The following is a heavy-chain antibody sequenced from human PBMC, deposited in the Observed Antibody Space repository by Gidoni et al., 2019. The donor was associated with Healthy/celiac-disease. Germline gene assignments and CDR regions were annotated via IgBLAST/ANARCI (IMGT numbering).Heavy chain of an antibody. V-gene: IGHV3-23*01. CDR3: AKEAAARISQAPFDY. CDR2: ISGSGGST. D-gene: IGHD6-13*01. CDR1: GFTFSSYA. J-gene: IGHJ4*02. Sequence: CAASGFTFSSYAMSWVRQAPGKGLEWVSAISGSGGSTYYADSVKGRFTISRDNSKNTLYLQMNSLRAEDTAVYHCAKEAAARISQAPFDYWGQGTLVTVSS.